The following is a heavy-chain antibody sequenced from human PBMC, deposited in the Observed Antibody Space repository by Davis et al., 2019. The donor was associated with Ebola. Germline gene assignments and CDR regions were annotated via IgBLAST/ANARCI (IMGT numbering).Heavy chain of an antibody. CDR3: AREIKRAVQGSFFEN. CDR1: EYSFTSYD. D-gene: IGHD3-16*02. CDR2: MNPNSGNT. J-gene: IGHJ4*02. Sequence: AASVKVSCKASEYSFTSYDINWVRQATGQGLEWMGWMNPNSGNTYYAQKFQGRVTMTRNTSTNTAYMELSGLTSEDTAVYYCAREIKRAVQGSFFENWGQGTLVTVSS. V-gene: IGHV1-8*01.